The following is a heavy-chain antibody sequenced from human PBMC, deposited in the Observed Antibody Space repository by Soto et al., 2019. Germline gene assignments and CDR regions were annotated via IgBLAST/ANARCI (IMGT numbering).Heavy chain of an antibody. CDR1: GGSISSSSYY. V-gene: IGHV4-39*01. CDR2: IYYSGST. CDR3: ARRVGGYGIETPYYFDY. J-gene: IGHJ4*02. D-gene: IGHD5-12*01. Sequence: QLQLQESGPGLVKPSETLSLTCTVSGGSISSSSYYWGWIRQPPGKGLEWIGSIYYSGSTYYNPSLKSRVTISVDTSKNQFSLKLSSVTAADTAVYYCARRVGGYGIETPYYFDYWGQGTLVTVSS.